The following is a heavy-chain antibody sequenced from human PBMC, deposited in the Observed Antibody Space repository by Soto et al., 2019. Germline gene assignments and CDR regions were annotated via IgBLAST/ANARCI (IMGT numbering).Heavy chain of an antibody. Sequence: EVQLVESGGAVVRPGGSLRLSCAASGFTFDDYGLTWVRQAPGKGLEWVSGINWNGGSTRYADSVKGRFTISRENAKNSLYLQMNSLRAEDTALYYCARVPHYDILTGPDYWGQGTLVTVSS. CDR2: INWNGGST. J-gene: IGHJ4*02. V-gene: IGHV3-20*04. CDR3: ARVPHYDILTGPDY. CDR1: GFTFDDYG. D-gene: IGHD3-9*01.